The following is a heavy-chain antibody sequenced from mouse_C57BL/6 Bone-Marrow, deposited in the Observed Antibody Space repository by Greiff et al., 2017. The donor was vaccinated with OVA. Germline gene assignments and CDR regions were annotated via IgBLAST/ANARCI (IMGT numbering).Heavy chain of an antibody. V-gene: IGHV1-26*01. D-gene: IGHD1-1*01. J-gene: IGHJ4*01. CDR2: INPNNGGT. CDR3: ARWYYGSSLKYNAKDY. Sequence: VQLQQSGPELVKPGASVKISCKASGYTFTDYYMNWVKQSHGKSLEWIGDINPNNGGTSYNQKFKGKATLTVDKSSSTAYLELRSLTSEDSAVYYCARWYYGSSLKYNAKDYWGQGTSVTVSS. CDR1: GYTFTDYY.